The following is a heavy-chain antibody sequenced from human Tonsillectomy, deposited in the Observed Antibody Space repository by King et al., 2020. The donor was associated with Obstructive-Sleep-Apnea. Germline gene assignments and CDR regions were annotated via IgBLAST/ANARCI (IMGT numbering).Heavy chain of an antibody. Sequence: QLQESGPGLVKPSETLSLTCTVSGGSISSSSYYWGWIRQPPGKGLEWIGSIYYSGSTYYNPSLKSRVTRSVDTSKNQFSLKLSSVTAADTAVYYCASGMVRGVITYTFDYWGQGTLVTVSS. D-gene: IGHD3-10*01. CDR3: ASGMVRGVITYTFDY. J-gene: IGHJ4*02. CDR2: IYYSGST. CDR1: GGSISSSSYY. V-gene: IGHV4-39*07.